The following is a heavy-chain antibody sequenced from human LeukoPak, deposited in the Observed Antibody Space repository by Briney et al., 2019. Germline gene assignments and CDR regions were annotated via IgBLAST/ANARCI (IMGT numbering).Heavy chain of an antibody. CDR3: AKDREWERLRGNFDY. V-gene: IGHV3-23*01. J-gene: IGHJ4*02. D-gene: IGHD1-26*01. CDR1: GFTFSSYA. CDR2: ISGSGGST. Sequence: PGGSLRLSCAASGFTFSSYAMSWVRQAPGKGLEWVSAISGSGGSTYYADSVKGRFTISRDNSKNTLYLQMNSLRAEDTAVYYRAKDREWERLRGNFDYWGQGTLVTVSS.